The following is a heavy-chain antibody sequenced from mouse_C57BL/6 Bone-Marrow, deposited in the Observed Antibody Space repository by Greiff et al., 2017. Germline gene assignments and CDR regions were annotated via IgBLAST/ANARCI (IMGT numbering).Heavy chain of an antibody. Sequence: VQLQQPVAELVRPGASVKLSCTASGFNIKNTYMHWVKQRPEQGLEWIGRIDPANGNTKYAQKFQGKATITADPSSNPAYLQLSSLTSEDTAIXYCARALPCTPYAMDYWGQGTSVTVAT. V-gene: IGHV14-3*01. D-gene: IGHD5-1*01. CDR1: GFNIKNTY. CDR2: IDPANGNT. CDR3: ARALPCTPYAMDY. J-gene: IGHJ4*01.